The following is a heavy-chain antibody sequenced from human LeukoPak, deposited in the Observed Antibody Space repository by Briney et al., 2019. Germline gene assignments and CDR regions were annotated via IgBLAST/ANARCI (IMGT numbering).Heavy chain of an antibody. D-gene: IGHD3-16*02. CDR1: GFTFSSYW. CDR2: IKQDGSEK. J-gene: IGHJ4*02. CDR3: ARDLITFGGVIVTPIGY. V-gene: IGHV3-7*01. Sequence: PGGSLRLSCAASGFTFSSYWMSWVRQAPGKGPEWVANIKQDGSEKYYADSVKGRFTISRDNSKNTLYLQMNSLRAEDTAVYYCARDLITFGGVIVTPIGYWGQGTLVTVSS.